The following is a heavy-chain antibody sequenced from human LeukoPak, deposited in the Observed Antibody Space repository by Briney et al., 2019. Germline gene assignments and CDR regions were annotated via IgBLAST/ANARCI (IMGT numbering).Heavy chain of an antibody. CDR2: INAGNGNT. Sequence: ASVKVSCKASGYTFTSYAIHWVRQAPGQRLEWMGWINAGNGNTKYSQKFQGRVTITRDTSATTAYMELSGLRSEDTAVYYCARGLLWFGELSPPGYWGQGTLVTVSS. CDR1: GYTFTSYA. J-gene: IGHJ4*02. D-gene: IGHD3-10*01. CDR3: ARGLLWFGELSPPGY. V-gene: IGHV1-3*01.